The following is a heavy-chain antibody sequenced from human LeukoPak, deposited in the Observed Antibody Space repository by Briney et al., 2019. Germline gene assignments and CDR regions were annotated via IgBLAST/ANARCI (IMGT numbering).Heavy chain of an antibody. CDR2: MNPNSGNT. CDR3: ARGGGYCSGGSCLGWFDP. J-gene: IGHJ5*02. V-gene: IGHV1-8*03. Sequence: ASVKVSCKASGYTFTSYDINWVRQATGQGLEWMGWMNPNSGNTGYAQKFQGRVTITRNTSISTAYMELSSLRSEDTAVYYCARGGGYCSGGSCLGWFDPWGQGTLVTVYS. D-gene: IGHD2-15*01. CDR1: GYTFTSYD.